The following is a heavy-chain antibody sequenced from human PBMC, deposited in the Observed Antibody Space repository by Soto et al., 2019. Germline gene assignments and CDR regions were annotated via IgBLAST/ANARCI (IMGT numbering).Heavy chain of an antibody. V-gene: IGHV2-5*02. CDR3: APLVVACLTYFFDS. CDR2: IYWDDDK. Sequence: QITLKESGPTLVKPTQTLTLTCTFSGFSLSTSAVGVGWIRQPPGKALEWLAFIYWDDDKRYRPSLKSSLTIIKDPSNIQIVLAMTNMDPVDTATSYCAPLVVACLTYFFDSWGQGTLVTVSS. CDR1: GFSLSTSAVG. J-gene: IGHJ4*02. D-gene: IGHD2-8*02.